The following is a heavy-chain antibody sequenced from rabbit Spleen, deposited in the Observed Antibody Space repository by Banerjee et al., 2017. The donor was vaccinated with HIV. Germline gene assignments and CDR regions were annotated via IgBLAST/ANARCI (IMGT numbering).Heavy chain of an antibody. Sequence: QSLEESGGGLVQPEGSLTLTCTASGFTFSSSYYMCWVRQAPGKGLEWIACIYGGSGTSTAYASWAKGRFTFSKTSSTTVTLQMTSLTVADTATYFCARDTGSSFSTYGMDLWGPGTLVTVS. J-gene: IGHJ6*01. CDR1: GFTFSSSYY. D-gene: IGHD8-1*01. V-gene: IGHV1S40*01. CDR2: IYGGSGTST. CDR3: ARDTGSSFSTYGMDL.